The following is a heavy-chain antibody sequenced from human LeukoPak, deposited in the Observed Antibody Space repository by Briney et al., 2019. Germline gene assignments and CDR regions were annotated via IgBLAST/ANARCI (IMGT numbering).Heavy chain of an antibody. CDR2: IYYSGST. D-gene: IGHD4-17*01. CDR1: GGSISSSSYY. CDR3: ARVTLAVKGSIGNINYGDYVGWFDP. V-gene: IGHV4-39*07. Sequence: ESSETLSLTCTVSGGSISSSSYYWGWIRQPPGKGLEWIGSIYYSGSTYYNPSLKSRVTISVDTSKNQFSLKLSSVTAADTAVYYCARVTLAVKGSIGNINYGDYVGWFDPWGQGTLVTVSS. J-gene: IGHJ5*02.